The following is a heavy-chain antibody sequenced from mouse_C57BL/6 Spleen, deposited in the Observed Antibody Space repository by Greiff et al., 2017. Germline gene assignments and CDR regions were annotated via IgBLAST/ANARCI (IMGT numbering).Heavy chain of an antibody. Sequence: VQLVESGAELAKPGASVKLSCKASGYTFTSYWMHWVKQRPGQGLEWIGYINPSSGSTKYNQKFKDKATLTADKSSSTAYMQLSSLTYEDSAVYYCARSGILYEYDGNYFDYWGQGTTLTVSS. CDR2: INPSSGST. D-gene: IGHD2-4*01. CDR3: ARSGILYEYDGNYFDY. V-gene: IGHV1-7*01. CDR1: GYTFTSYW. J-gene: IGHJ2*01.